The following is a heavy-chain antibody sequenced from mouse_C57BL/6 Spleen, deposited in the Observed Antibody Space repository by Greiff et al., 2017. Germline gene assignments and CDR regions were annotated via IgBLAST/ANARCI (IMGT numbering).Heavy chain of an antibody. Sequence: QVQLQQPGAELVKPGASVKMSCKASGYTFTSYWITWVKQRPGQGLEWIGDIYPGSGSTNYNEKFKSKATLTVDSSSSTAYMQLSSRTSEDSAVYYCARGENYYSNPEGYWYFDVWGTGTTVTVSS. CDR2: IYPGSGST. CDR1: GYTFTSYW. CDR3: ARGENYYSNPEGYWYFDV. J-gene: IGHJ1*03. D-gene: IGHD2-5*01. V-gene: IGHV1-55*01.